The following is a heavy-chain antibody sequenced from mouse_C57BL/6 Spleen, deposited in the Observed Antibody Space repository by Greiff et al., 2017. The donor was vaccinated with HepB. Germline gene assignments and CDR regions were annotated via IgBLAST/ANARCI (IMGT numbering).Heavy chain of an antibody. CDR3: ARGSYDGYSYYYAMDY. CDR1: GYAFSSSW. J-gene: IGHJ4*01. V-gene: IGHV1-82*01. D-gene: IGHD2-3*01. CDR2: IYPGDGDT. Sequence: VQVVESGPELVKPGASVKISCKASGYAFSSSWMNWVKQRPGKGLEWIGRIYPGDGDTNYNGKFKGKATLTADKSSSTAYMQLSSLTSEDSAVYFCARGSYDGYSYYYAMDYWGQGTSVTVSS.